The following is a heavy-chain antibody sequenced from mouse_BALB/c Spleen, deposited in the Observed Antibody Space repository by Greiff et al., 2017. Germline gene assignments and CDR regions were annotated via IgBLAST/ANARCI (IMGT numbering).Heavy chain of an antibody. J-gene: IGHJ4*01. V-gene: IGHV14-3*02. CDR1: GFNIKDTY. CDR3: ARWGYDDYAMDY. CDR2: IDPANGNT. D-gene: IGHD2-2*01. Sequence: DVKLQESGAELVKPGASVKLSCTASGFNIKDTYMHWVKQRPEQGLEWIGRIDPANGNTKYDPKFQGKATITADTSSNTAYLQLSSLTSEDTAVYYCARWGYDDYAMDYWGQGTSVTVSS.